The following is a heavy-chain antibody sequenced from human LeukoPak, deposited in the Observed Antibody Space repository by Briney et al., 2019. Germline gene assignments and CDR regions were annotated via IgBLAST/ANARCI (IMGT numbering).Heavy chain of an antibody. D-gene: IGHD2-8*01. CDR1: GGSISSGSYY. CDR3: ARDVYDAFDI. CDR2: IYTSGST. V-gene: IGHV4-61*02. Sequence: PSPTLSLTCTVSGGSISSGSYYWSWIRQPAGKGLEWIGRIYTSGSTNYNPSLKSRVTISVDTSKNQFSLKLSSVTAADTAVYYCARDVYDAFDIWGQGTMVTVSS. J-gene: IGHJ3*02.